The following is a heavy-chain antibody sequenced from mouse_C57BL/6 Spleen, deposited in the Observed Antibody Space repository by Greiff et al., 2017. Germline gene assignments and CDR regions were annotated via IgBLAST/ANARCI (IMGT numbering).Heavy chain of an antibody. D-gene: IGHD2-4*01. CDR1: GYTFTSYW. Sequence: QVHVKQPGAELVKPGASVKLSCKASGYTFTSYWMHWVKQRPGQGLEWIGMIHPNSGSTNYNEKFKSKATLTVDKSSSTAYMQLSSLTSEDSAVYYCARSVDSAWFAYWGQGTLVTVSA. V-gene: IGHV1-64*01. CDR2: IHPNSGST. J-gene: IGHJ3*01. CDR3: ARSVDSAWFAY.